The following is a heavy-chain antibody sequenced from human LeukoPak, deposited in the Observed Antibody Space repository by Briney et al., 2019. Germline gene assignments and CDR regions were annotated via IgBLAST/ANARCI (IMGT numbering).Heavy chain of an antibody. CDR1: GFTFSSYG. D-gene: IGHD3-10*01. J-gene: IGHJ4*02. CDR3: ARDRVHRGSGRGSYYFDY. CDR2: IWYDGSNK. V-gene: IGHV3-30*19. Sequence: PGRSLRLSCAASGFTFSSYGMHWVRQAPGKGLEWVAVIWYDGSNKYYADSVKGRFTISRDNSKNTLYLQMNSLRAEDTAVYYCARDRVHRGSGRGSYYFDYWGQGTLVTVSS.